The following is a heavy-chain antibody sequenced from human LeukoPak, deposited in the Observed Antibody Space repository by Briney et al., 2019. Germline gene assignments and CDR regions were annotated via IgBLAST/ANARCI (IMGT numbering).Heavy chain of an antibody. CDR1: GGSIGSSSYY. CDR3: ARQQLRSGYFDL. D-gene: IGHD5-24*01. V-gene: IGHV4-39*01. CDR2: IYYSGST. J-gene: IGHJ2*01. Sequence: SETLSLTCTVSGGSIGSSSYYWGWIRQPPGKGLEWIGSIYYSGSTYYNPSLKSRVTISVDTSKNQFSLKLSSVTAADTAVYYCARQQLRSGYFDLWGRGTLVTVSS.